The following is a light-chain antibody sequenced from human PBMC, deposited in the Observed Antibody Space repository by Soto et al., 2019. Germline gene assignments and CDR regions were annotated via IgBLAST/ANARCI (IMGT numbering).Light chain of an antibody. CDR2: EVN. CDR3: TSYAGGNNV. Sequence: QSALTQPPSASGSPGQSVTISCTGTSRDVGGYNYVSSYQQHPGKVPKHMVYEVNKQPSVVPDRFSGSKSGNTDSLTVSGLQAEDEDDYYCTSYAGGNNVFGTGTKLTVL. V-gene: IGLV2-8*01. J-gene: IGLJ1*01. CDR1: SRDVGGYNY.